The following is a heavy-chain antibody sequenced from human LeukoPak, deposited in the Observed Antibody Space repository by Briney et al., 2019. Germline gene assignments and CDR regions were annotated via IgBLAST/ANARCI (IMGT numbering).Heavy chain of an antibody. V-gene: IGHV1-69*13. CDR3: AREGSGWYGNYFDY. D-gene: IGHD6-19*01. CDR2: IIPIFGTA. CDR1: GATFSSYA. Sequence: GASVKVSCKASGATFSSYAISWVRQAPGQGLEWMGGIIPIFGTANYAQKFQGRVTITADESTSTAYMELSSLRSEDTAVYYCAREGSGWYGNYFDYWGQGTLVTVSS. J-gene: IGHJ4*02.